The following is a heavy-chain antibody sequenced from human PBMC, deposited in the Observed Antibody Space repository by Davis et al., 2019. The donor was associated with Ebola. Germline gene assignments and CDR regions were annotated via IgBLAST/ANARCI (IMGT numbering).Heavy chain of an antibody. CDR2: IYYSGST. J-gene: IGHJ4*02. CDR3: ARVSSAAGVDY. D-gene: IGHD6-13*01. V-gene: IGHV4-59*01. CDR1: GGSISSYY. Sequence: SETLSLTCTVSGGSISSYYWSWIRQPPGKGLEWIGYIYYSGSTNYNPPLKSRVTISVDTSKNQLSLKLGSVPAADPAVYYCARVSSAAGVDYWGQGTLVTVSS.